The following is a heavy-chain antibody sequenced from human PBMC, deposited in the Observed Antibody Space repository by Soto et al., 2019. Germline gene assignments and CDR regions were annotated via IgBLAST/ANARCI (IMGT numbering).Heavy chain of an antibody. D-gene: IGHD1-26*01. CDR3: LIFSGGSFRADY. J-gene: IGHJ4*02. CDR2: ISSTSTDI. Sequence: GGSLRLSCAASGFIFRSYRMNWVRQTPGKGLEWVSSISSTSTDIFYADSVKDRFTISRDNAKNLLVLEMNSLRVEDTAMYYCLIFSGGSFRADYWCQGALFTVS. V-gene: IGHV3-21*06. CDR1: GFIFRSYR.